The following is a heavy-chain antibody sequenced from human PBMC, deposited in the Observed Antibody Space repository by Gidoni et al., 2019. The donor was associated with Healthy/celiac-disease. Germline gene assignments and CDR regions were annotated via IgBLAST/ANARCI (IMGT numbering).Heavy chain of an antibody. D-gene: IGHD5-18*01. CDR3: ARAGGYSYGDY. Sequence: QVQLQESGPGLVKPSETLSLTCTVSGYSISSGYYWGWIRQPPGKGLEWIGSIYHSGSTYYNPSLKSRVTISVDTSKNQFSLKLSSVTAADTAVYYCARAGGYSYGDYWGQGTLVTVSS. J-gene: IGHJ4*02. V-gene: IGHV4-38-2*02. CDR1: GYSISSGYY. CDR2: IYHSGST.